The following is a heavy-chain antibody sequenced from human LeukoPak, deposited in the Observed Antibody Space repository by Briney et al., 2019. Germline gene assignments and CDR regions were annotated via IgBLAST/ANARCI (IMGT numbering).Heavy chain of an antibody. V-gene: IGHV4-61*01. CDR3: ASRGESIAAAGTDY. CDR1: GGSVSSGSYY. Sequence: SETLSLTCTVSGGSVSSGSYYWSWIRQPPGKGLEWIGYIYYSGSTNYNPSLKSRVTISVDTSKNQFSLKLSSVTAADTAVYYCASRGESIAAAGTDYWGQGTLVTVSS. CDR2: IYYSGST. D-gene: IGHD6-13*01. J-gene: IGHJ4*02.